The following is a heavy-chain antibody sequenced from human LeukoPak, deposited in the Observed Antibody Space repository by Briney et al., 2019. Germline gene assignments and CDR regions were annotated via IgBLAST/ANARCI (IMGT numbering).Heavy chain of an antibody. V-gene: IGHV3-20*04. D-gene: IGHD3-22*01. Sequence: GGSLRLSXAASGFTFDDYGMSWVRQAPGKGLEWVSGINWNGGSTGYADSVKGRFTISRDNAKSSLYLQMNSLRAEDTALYYCARGCNYCDSSGYGPNYYYYYMDVWGKGTTVTVSS. CDR3: ARGCNYCDSSGYGPNYYYYYMDV. CDR1: GFTFDDYG. J-gene: IGHJ6*03. CDR2: INWNGGST.